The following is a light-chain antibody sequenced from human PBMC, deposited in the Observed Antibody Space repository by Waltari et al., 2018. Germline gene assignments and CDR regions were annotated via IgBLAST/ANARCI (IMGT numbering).Light chain of an antibody. CDR3: QQYYTTPS. Sequence: DIVITQSPDSLAVSLGVRATINRKHSRSVFYGPNNKKYLAWYQQKPGQPPKLLIHWASTRESGVPDRFSGSGSGTDYTLTISSLEAEDVAVYYCQQYYTTPSFGQGTRLEIK. J-gene: IGKJ5*01. V-gene: IGKV4-1*01. CDR1: RSVFYGPNNKKY. CDR2: WAS.